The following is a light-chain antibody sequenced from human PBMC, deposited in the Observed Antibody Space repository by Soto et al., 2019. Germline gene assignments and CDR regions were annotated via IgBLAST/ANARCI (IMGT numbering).Light chain of an antibody. J-gene: IGLJ1*01. Sequence: QSALTQPAYVSGSPGQSITISCTGTSSDVGGYNYVSWYQQYPGKAPKLMIYDETNRPSGVSNRFSGSKSGNTASLTISGLQAEDEADYYCCSYRSSTAVFGTGTKLTVL. CDR2: DET. V-gene: IGLV2-14*01. CDR1: SSDVGGYNY. CDR3: CSYRSSTAV.